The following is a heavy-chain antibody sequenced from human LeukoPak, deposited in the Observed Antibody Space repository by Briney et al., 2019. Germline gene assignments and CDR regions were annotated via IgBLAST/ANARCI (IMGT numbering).Heavy chain of an antibody. Sequence: SETLSLTCTVSGGSISSYYWSWIRQPPGKGLEWIGYIYYSGSTNYNPSLKSRVTISVDTSKNQFPLKLKSVTAADTAVYYCARVIAVAGAFNAFDIWGQGTVVTVSS. CDR1: GGSISSYY. CDR3: ARVIAVAGAFNAFDI. CDR2: IYYSGST. J-gene: IGHJ3*02. D-gene: IGHD6-19*01. V-gene: IGHV4-59*01.